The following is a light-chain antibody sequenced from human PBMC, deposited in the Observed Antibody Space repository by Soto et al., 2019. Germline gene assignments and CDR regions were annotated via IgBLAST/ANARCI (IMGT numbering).Light chain of an antibody. CDR3: SSYAGGNNLF. CDR2: EVS. CDR1: SSDVGGYNF. Sequence: QSALTQPPSASGSPGQSVTISCTGTSSDVGGYNFVSWYQQHPGKAPKLMIYEVSKRPSGFPDRFSGSKSGNTASLTVSGLQSEDEADYYCSSYAGGNNLFFGGGTKLTVL. V-gene: IGLV2-8*01. J-gene: IGLJ2*01.